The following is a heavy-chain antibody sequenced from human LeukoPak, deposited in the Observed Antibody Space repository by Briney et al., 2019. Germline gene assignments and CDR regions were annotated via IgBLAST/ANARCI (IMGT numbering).Heavy chain of an antibody. CDR3: AKGQAMASN. Sequence: GGSLRLSCAASGFTFSSYSMNWVRQAPGKGLDWVSSITGSGNTTYYADSVKGRFTISRDNSKNTLYLRMISLRAEDTALYYCAKGQAMASNWGQGTLVTVSP. D-gene: IGHD2-8*01. J-gene: IGHJ4*02. CDR2: ITGSGNTT. CDR1: GFTFSSYS. V-gene: IGHV3-23*01.